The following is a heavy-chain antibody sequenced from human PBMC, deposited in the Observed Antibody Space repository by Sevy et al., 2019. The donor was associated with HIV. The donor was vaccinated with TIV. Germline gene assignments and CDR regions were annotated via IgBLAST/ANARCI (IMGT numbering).Heavy chain of an antibody. J-gene: IGHJ6*02. CDR1: GFTFSNYW. V-gene: IGHV3-7*03. Sequence: GGSLRLSCAASGFTFSNYWMSWVRQAPGKGLEGVANIKKDGSEKYYVDSVKGRFTISRDNAKNSLFLQMNSLRAEDTALYYCARDCSSTSCLWGLDVWGQGTTVTVSS. CDR3: ARDCSSTSCLWGLDV. CDR2: IKKDGSEK. D-gene: IGHD2-2*01.